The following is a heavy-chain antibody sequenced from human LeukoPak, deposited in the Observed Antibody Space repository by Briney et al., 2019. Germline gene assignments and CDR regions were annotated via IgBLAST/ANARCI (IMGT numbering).Heavy chain of an antibody. V-gene: IGHV1-18*01. D-gene: IGHD3-22*01. CDR2: ISAYNGNT. CDR1: GYTFTSYG. Sequence: ASVKVSCKASGYTFTSYGISWVRQAPGQGLEWMGWISAYNGNTNYAQKFQGRVTMTTDTSTSTAYMELRSLRSDDTAVYYCARGFPPRRNYDSSGYYSYYFDYWGQGTLVTVSS. J-gene: IGHJ4*02. CDR3: ARGFPPRRNYDSSGYYSYYFDY.